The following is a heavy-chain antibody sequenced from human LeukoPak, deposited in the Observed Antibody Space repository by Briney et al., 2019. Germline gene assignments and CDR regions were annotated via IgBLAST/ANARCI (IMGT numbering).Heavy chain of an antibody. V-gene: IGHV4-34*01. CDR3: ARGWGPAYCGGDCHRHFDY. J-gene: IGHJ4*02. CDR2: INHSGST. CDR1: GGSFSGYY. D-gene: IGHD2-21*02. Sequence: SETLSLTCAVYGGSFSGYYWSWIRQPPGKGLEWIGEINHSGSTNYNPSLKSRVTISVDTSKNQFSLKLSSVTAADTAVYYCARGWGPAYCGGDCHRHFDYWGQGALVTVSS.